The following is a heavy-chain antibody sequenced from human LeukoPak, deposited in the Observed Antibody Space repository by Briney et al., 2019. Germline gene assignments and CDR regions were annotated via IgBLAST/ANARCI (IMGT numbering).Heavy chain of an antibody. CDR1: GGSISSGGYS. V-gene: IGHV4-30-2*01. D-gene: IGHD6-13*01. J-gene: IGHJ5*02. CDR2: IYHSGST. Sequence: PSETPSLTCAVSGGSISSGGYSCSWIRQPPGKGLEWIGYIYHSGSTYYNPSLKSRVTISVDRSKDQFSLKLSSVTAADTAVYYRARVPRIAAAGWGNWFDPWGQGTLVTVSS. CDR3: ARVPRIAAAGWGNWFDP.